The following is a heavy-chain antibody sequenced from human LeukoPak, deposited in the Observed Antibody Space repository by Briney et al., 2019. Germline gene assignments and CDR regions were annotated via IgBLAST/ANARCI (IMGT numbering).Heavy chain of an antibody. CDR2: IYYSGST. Sequence: PSQTLSLTCTVSGGSISSGGYYWSWTRQHPGKGLEWIGYIYYSGSTYYNPSLKSRVTISVDTSKNQLSLRLSSVTAADTAVYYCARAGNYGDDFDYWGQGTLVTVSS. CDR1: GGSISSGGYY. D-gene: IGHD4-17*01. CDR3: ARAGNYGDDFDY. V-gene: IGHV4-31*03. J-gene: IGHJ4*02.